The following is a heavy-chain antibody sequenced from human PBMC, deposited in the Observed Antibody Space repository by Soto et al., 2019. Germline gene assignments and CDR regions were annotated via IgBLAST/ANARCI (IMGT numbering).Heavy chain of an antibody. CDR2: ISYDGSNK. V-gene: IGHV3-30-3*01. Sequence: QVQLVESGGGVVQPGRSLRLSCAASGFTFSSYAMHWVRQAPGKGLEWVAVISYDGSNKYYADSVKGRFTISRDNSKNTLYLQMNRLRAEDTAVYYCARDKWELLISRAYYYYGMDVWGQGTTVTVSS. CDR1: GFTFSSYA. J-gene: IGHJ6*02. D-gene: IGHD1-26*01. CDR3: ARDKWELLISRAYYYYGMDV.